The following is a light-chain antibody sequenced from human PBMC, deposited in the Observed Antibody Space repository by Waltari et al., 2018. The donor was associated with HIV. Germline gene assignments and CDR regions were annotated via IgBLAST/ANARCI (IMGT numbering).Light chain of an antibody. V-gene: IGLV3-9*01. J-gene: IGLJ2*01. Sequence: SYELTQPLSVSVALGQTASITCGGSSLVSKNVFWYQQRPGQAPVLVIFRDTKRPSGIPERFAGSNSGNAATLTISRVQVEDEADYFCQVWDSNSYVVFGGGTKLTVL. CDR2: RDT. CDR1: SLVSKN. CDR3: QVWDSNSYVV.